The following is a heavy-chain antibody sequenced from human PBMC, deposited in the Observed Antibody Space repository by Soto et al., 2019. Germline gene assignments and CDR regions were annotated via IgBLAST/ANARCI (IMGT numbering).Heavy chain of an antibody. Sequence: EVQPVESGGGLVQPGRSLRLSCAASGFTFDDYAMHWVRQAPGKGLEWVSGISWNSGSIGYADSVKGRFTISRDNAKNSLYLQMNSLRAEDTALYYCAKDGDSSSSYYYMDVWGKGTTVTVSS. V-gene: IGHV3-9*01. CDR1: GFTFDDYA. D-gene: IGHD6-6*01. CDR3: AKDGDSSSSYYYMDV. J-gene: IGHJ6*03. CDR2: ISWNSGSI.